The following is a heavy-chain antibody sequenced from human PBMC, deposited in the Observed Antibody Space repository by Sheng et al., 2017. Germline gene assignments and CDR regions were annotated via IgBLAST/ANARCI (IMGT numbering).Heavy chain of an antibody. D-gene: IGHD3-22*01. CDR1: GFTVSSNY. J-gene: IGHJ3*02. CDR2: IYSGGST. CDR3: ASPSDSSVYRGNDAFDI. V-gene: IGHV3-53*01. Sequence: EVQLVESGGGLIQPGGSLRLSCAASGFTVSSNYMSWVRQAPGKGLEWVSVIYSGGSTYYADSVKGRFTISRDNSKNTLYLQMNSLRAEDTAVYYCASPSDSSVYRGNDAFDIWGQGTMVTVSS.